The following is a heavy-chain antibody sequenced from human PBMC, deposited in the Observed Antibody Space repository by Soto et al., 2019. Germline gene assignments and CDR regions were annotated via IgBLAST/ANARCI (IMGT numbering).Heavy chain of an antibody. CDR1: GFTFSDYG. J-gene: IGHJ5*02. CDR2: IGGSGRNT. Sequence: EVQLLESGGGFVQPGGALRLSCAGSGFTFSDYGKSWVRQAPGKGLEWVSHIGGSGRNTYYADSVKGRFTISRDNSKNTVFVQMDSLRAEDTAVYYCAKDKGPFDPWGQGTLVTVSS. CDR3: AKDKGPFDP. V-gene: IGHV3-23*01.